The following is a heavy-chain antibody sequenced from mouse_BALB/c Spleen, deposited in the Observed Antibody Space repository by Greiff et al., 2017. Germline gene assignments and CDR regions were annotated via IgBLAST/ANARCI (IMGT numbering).Heavy chain of an antibody. D-gene: IGHD2-10*01. CDR2: ISYDGSN. J-gene: IGHJ4*01. Sequence: EVQVEESGPGLVKPSQSLSLTCSVTGYSITSGYYWNWIRQFPGNKLEWMGYISYDGSNNYNPSLKNRISITRDTSKNQFFLKLNSVTTEDTATYYCARGLTYYGNYGYAMDYWGQGTSVTVSS. CDR3: ARGLTYYGNYGYAMDY. CDR1: GYSITSGYY. V-gene: IGHV3-6*02.